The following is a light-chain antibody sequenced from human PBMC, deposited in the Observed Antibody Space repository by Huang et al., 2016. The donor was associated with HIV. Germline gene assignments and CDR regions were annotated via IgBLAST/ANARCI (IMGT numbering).Light chain of an antibody. CDR1: QSVSRN. CDR2: GAS. CDR3: QQYNNWPPMYT. J-gene: IGKJ2*01. V-gene: IGKV3-15*01. Sequence: PATRSMSPGQRATLSCRASQSVSRNLAWFQQKPGQAPRLLIYGASTRATGIPARFSGSGSGTEFTLTISSLQSEDFAVYYCQQYNNWPPMYTFGQGTKLEV.